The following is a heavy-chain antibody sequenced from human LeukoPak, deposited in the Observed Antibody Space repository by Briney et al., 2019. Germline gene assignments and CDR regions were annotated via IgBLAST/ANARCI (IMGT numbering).Heavy chain of an antibody. J-gene: IGHJ5*02. Sequence: GGSLRLSCAASGFTFSSYSMNWVRQAPGKGLEWVSSISSSSSYIYYADSVKGRFTISRDNAKNSLYLQMNSLRAEDTAVYYCARGGGIAVAGTARWFDPWGQGTLVTVSS. CDR3: ARGGGIAVAGTARWFDP. CDR2: ISSSSSYI. V-gene: IGHV3-21*01. D-gene: IGHD6-19*01. CDR1: GFTFSSYS.